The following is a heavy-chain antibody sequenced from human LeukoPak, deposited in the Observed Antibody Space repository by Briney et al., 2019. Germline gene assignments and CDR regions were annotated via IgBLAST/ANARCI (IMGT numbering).Heavy chain of an antibody. D-gene: IGHD3-10*01. CDR3: ARVGDHYHWYLDL. J-gene: IGHJ2*01. Sequence: GGSLRLSCAAPGFTVGTKYMNSVRQSPGKGLEWVSILYSGGDTYYADSVKGRFTISRDNFRNTLSLQMNSLRVEDTAIYYCARVGDHYHWYLDLWGRGTLVTVSS. V-gene: IGHV3-53*01. CDR2: LYSGGDT. CDR1: GFTVGTKY.